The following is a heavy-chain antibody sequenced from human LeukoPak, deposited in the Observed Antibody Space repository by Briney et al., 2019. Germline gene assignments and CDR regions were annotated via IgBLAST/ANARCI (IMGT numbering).Heavy chain of an antibody. J-gene: IGHJ4*02. Sequence: ASVKVPCKASGYTFTSYYMHWVRQAPGQGLEWMGIINPSGGSTSYAQKFQGRVTMTRDTPTSTVYMELSSLRSEDTAVYYCARGVPTEDYDSSGYYPFAYYFDYWGQGTLVTVSS. CDR1: GYTFTSYY. CDR2: INPSGGST. V-gene: IGHV1-46*01. CDR3: ARGVPTEDYDSSGYYPFAYYFDY. D-gene: IGHD3-22*01.